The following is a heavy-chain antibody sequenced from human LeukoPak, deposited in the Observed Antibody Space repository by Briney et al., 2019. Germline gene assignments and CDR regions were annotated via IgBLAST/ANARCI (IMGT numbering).Heavy chain of an antibody. Sequence: GRSLRLSCAASGFTFSSYAMHWVRQAPGKGLEWVAVISYDGSNKYYADSVKGRFTISRDNAKNSLFLQMNSLTAEDTAVYYCVRNWNLDSWGQGTLVTVSS. D-gene: IGHD1-1*01. CDR3: VRNWNLDS. CDR2: ISYDGSNK. V-gene: IGHV3-30-3*01. J-gene: IGHJ4*02. CDR1: GFTFSSYA.